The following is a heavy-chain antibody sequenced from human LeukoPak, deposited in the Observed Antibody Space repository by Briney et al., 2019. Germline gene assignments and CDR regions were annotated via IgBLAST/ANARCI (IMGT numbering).Heavy chain of an antibody. V-gene: IGHV3-23*01. D-gene: IGHD3-10*01. CDR3: ARGGVVRGVSDY. J-gene: IGHJ4*02. Sequence: GGSLRLSCAASGFTFSSYAMSWVRQAPGKGLEWVSAISGSGGSTYYADSVKGRFTISRDNAKNSLYLQMNSLRAEDTAVYYCARGGVVRGVSDYWGQGTLVTVSS. CDR2: ISGSGGST. CDR1: GFTFSSYA.